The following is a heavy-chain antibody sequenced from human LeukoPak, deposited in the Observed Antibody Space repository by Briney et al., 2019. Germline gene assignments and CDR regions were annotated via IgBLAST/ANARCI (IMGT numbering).Heavy chain of an antibody. D-gene: IGHD4-11*01. J-gene: IGHJ6*03. V-gene: IGHV3-21*06. CDR1: GFTFSSYS. CDR2: ISSSSSHI. Sequence: GGSLRLSCEASGFTFSSYSMDWVRQAPGKGLERVSYISSSSSHIYYADSVKGRFTISRDNAKNSVYLQMNSLRAEDTAVYYCARVKMGATVTTFHYYCMDVWGVGTTVTVSS. CDR3: ARVKMGATVTTFHYYCMDV.